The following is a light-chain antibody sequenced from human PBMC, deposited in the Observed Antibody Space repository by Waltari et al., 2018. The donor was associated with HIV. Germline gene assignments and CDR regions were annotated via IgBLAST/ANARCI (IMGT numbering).Light chain of an antibody. CDR1: SNSVSNQG. V-gene: IGLV10-54*01. Sequence: QAVLTQPPSVSKGLRQTATLTCTGNSNSVSNQGAAWLQEHDGHAPKLLAYMNKSRPSGSKERLSASRSGKTAALTSNGLEPVHEADYYCAAWDRSLSAWVLGGGTKL. J-gene: IGLJ3*02. CDR2: MNK. CDR3: AAWDRSLSAWV.